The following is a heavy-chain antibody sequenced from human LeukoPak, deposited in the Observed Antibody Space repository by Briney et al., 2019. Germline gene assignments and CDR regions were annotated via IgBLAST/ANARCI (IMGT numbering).Heavy chain of an antibody. J-gene: IGHJ4*02. V-gene: IGHV3-15*01. CDR3: TTGYATDSYDGY. Sequence: GGSLRLSCAASGFTFSNAWMNWVRQAPGKGLEWIALIRREVDGATTEYAAPVKGRFSISRDDSQNTLSMQMYSLKTEDTDIYLCTTGYATDSYDGYWGQGTLVTVSS. D-gene: IGHD3-22*01. CDR2: IRREVDGATT. CDR1: GFTFSNAW.